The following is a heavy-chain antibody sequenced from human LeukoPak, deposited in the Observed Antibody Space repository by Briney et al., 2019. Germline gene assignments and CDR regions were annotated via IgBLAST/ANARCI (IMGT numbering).Heavy chain of an antibody. CDR3: AKSTRVRGVYRHDY. V-gene: IGHV3-23*01. D-gene: IGHD3-10*01. J-gene: IGHJ4*02. CDR1: GFTFSSYA. Sequence: GGSLRLSCAASGFTFSSYAMSWVRQAPGKGLEWVSAISGSGGSAYHADSVKGRFTISRDNSKNTLYLQMNSLRAEDTAVYYCAKSTRVRGVYRHDYWGQGTLVTVSS. CDR2: ISGSGGSA.